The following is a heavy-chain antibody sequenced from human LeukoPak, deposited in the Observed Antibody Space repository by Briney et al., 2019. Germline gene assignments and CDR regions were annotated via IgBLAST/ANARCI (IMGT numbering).Heavy chain of an antibody. CDR3: ARDKIFGVARFAFDI. D-gene: IGHD3-3*01. V-gene: IGHV4-59*01. CDR2: IYYSGST. Sequence: TSSETLSLTCTVSGGSISSYYWSWLRQPPGKGLEWLGYIYYSGSTNYNPSLKSRVTISVDTSKNQFSLKLSSVTAADTAVYYCARDKIFGVARFAFDIWGQGTMVTVSS. CDR1: GGSISSYY. J-gene: IGHJ3*02.